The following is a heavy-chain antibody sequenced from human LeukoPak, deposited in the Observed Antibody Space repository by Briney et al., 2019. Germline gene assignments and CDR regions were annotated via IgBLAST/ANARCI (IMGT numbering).Heavy chain of an antibody. Sequence: PSETLSLTCAVYGGSYSGYYWSWIRQPPWKGLEWIGEISDSGSTNYNPSLKSRVTISVDTSKNQFSLKLSSVTAADTAVYYCARLFDSSGYYYGDNWFDPWGQGTLVTVSS. CDR2: ISDSGST. V-gene: IGHV4-34*01. CDR1: GGSYSGYY. CDR3: ARLFDSSGYYYGDNWFDP. D-gene: IGHD3-22*01. J-gene: IGHJ5*02.